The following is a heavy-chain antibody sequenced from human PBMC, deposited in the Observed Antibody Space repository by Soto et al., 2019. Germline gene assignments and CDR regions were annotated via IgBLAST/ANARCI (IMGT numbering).Heavy chain of an antibody. CDR3: AKDRSSTIYYYYGMDV. Sequence: GGSLRLSCAASGFTFSSYAMSWVRQAPGKGLEWVSAISGSGGSTYYADSVKGRFTISRDNSKNTLYLQMNSLRAEDTAVYYCAKDRSSTIYYYYGMDVWGQGTMVTVSS. CDR2: ISGSGGST. D-gene: IGHD2-2*01. CDR1: GFTFSSYA. J-gene: IGHJ6*02. V-gene: IGHV3-23*01.